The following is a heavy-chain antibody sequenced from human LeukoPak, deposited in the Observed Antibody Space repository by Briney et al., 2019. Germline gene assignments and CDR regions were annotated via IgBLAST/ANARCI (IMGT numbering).Heavy chain of an antibody. CDR1: GFTFTSSA. CDR2: IVVGSGNT. V-gene: IGHV1-58*01. J-gene: IGHJ4*02. D-gene: IGHD6-25*01. Sequence: SVKVFCKASGFTFTSSAVQWVRQARGQRLEWIGWIVVGSGNTNYAQKFQERVTITRDMSTSTAYMELSSLRSEDTAVYYCARGPSGWLYYFDYWGQGTLVTVSS. CDR3: ARGPSGWLYYFDY.